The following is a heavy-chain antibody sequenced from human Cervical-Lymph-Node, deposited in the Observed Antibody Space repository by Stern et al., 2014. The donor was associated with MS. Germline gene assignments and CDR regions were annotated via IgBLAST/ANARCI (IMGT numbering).Heavy chain of an antibody. CDR3: ARWSVACDS. Sequence: VQLVESGAEVRKPGDSLKISCKTSGYTFINNWITWVRQVPGKGLEWIGIIYPGDYDDRYSPCFQGHVTISVDKSISAAYLQWSSLKAADTAVYYCARWSVACDSWGQGALITVSS. D-gene: IGHD2-21*01. CDR1: GYTFINNW. CDR2: IYPGDYDD. V-gene: IGHV5-51*03. J-gene: IGHJ4*02.